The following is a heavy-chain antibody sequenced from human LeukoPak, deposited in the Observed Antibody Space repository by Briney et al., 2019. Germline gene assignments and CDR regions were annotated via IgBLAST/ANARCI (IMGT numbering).Heavy chain of an antibody. CDR3: AKGDSSSWYNFDY. V-gene: IGHV3-43*01. CDR1: GFTFDDYT. J-gene: IGHJ4*02. Sequence: TGGSLRLPCAASGFTFDDYTMHWVRQAPGKGLEWVSLISWDDDSTYYADSVKGRFTISRDNSKNSLYLQMNSRRTEDTALYYCAKGDSSSWYNFDYWGQGTLVTVSS. CDR2: ISWDDDST. D-gene: IGHD6-13*01.